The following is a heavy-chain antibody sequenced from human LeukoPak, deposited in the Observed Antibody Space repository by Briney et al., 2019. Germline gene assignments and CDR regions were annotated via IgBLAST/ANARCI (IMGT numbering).Heavy chain of an antibody. CDR2: IYYSGST. Sequence: PSETLSLTCTVSGGSISSYYWSWIRQPPGKGLEWIGYIYYSGSTNYNPSLKCRVTISVDTSKNQFSLKLSSVTAADTAVYYCARERDGMDVWGQGTTVTVSS. V-gene: IGHV4-59*01. CDR1: GGSISSYY. J-gene: IGHJ6*02. CDR3: ARERDGMDV.